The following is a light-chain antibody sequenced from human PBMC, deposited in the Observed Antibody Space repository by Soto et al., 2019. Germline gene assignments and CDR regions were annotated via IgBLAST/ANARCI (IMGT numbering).Light chain of an antibody. CDR1: QSVSSY. Sequence: EIVLTQSPATLSLSPGERATLSCRASQSVSSYLAWYQQKPGQAPRLLIYDASNRATGIPARFSGSGSGTDFTLTISSLEPADFAVYYCQQRSHWLFGGGTKVEIK. CDR2: DAS. J-gene: IGKJ4*01. V-gene: IGKV3-11*01. CDR3: QQRSHWL.